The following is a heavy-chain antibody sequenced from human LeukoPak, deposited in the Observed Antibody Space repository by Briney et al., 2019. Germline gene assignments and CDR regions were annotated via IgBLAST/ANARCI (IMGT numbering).Heavy chain of an antibody. Sequence: QPGRSLRLSCAASGFTFSSYAMHWVRQAPGKGLEWVAVISYDGSNKYYADSVKGRFTISRDNSKNTLYLQMNSLRAADTAVYYCARGLLLWFGELSQPFDYWGQGTLVTVSS. J-gene: IGHJ4*02. CDR2: ISYDGSNK. V-gene: IGHV3-30*04. CDR1: GFTFSSYA. D-gene: IGHD3-10*01. CDR3: ARGLLLWFGELSQPFDY.